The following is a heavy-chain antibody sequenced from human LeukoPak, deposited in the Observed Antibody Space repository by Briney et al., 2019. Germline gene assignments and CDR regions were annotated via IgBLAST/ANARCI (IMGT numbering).Heavy chain of an antibody. Sequence: GGSLRLSCAVSGFTFSSYAMSWVRQAPGKGLEWVSAISGSGGSTYYADSVKGRFTISRDNSKNTLYLQMNSLRAEDTAVYYCAKGPGYSYGPFNWFDPWGQGTLVTVSS. J-gene: IGHJ5*02. CDR2: ISGSGGST. V-gene: IGHV3-23*01. CDR1: GFTFSSYA. CDR3: AKGPGYSYGPFNWFDP. D-gene: IGHD5-18*01.